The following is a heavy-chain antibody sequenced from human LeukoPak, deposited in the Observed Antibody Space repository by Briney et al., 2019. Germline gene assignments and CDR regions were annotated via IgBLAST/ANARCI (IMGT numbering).Heavy chain of an antibody. CDR2: INTNTGSP. Sequence: ASVKVSCKASGYTFTSYGISWVRQAPGQGLEWMGWINTNTGSPTYAQGFTGRFVFSLDTSVSTAYLQISSLKAEDTAVYYCARDSSREGNLCDPWGQGTLVTVSS. D-gene: IGHD2-21*01. CDR1: GYTFTSYG. CDR3: ARDSSREGNLCDP. J-gene: IGHJ5*02. V-gene: IGHV7-4-1*02.